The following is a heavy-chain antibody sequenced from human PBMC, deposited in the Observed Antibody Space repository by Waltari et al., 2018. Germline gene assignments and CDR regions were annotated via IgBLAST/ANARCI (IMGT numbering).Heavy chain of an antibody. J-gene: IGHJ4*02. CDR3: ARVRRYCSGGSCYPSRSDY. D-gene: IGHD2-15*01. CDR2: INHRGST. Sequence: QVQLQQWGAGLLKPSETLSLTCAVYGGSFSGYYWSWIRQPPGKGLGWVGEINHRGSTNYNPSLKSRVTIAVDTSKNQFSLKLSSVTAAETAVYYCARVRRYCSGGSCYPSRSDYWGQGTLVTVSS. CDR1: GGSFSGYY. V-gene: IGHV4-34*01.